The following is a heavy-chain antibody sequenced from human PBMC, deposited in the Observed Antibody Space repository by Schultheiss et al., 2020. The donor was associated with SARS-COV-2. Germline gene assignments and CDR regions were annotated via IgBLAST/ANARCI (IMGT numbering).Heavy chain of an antibody. Sequence: SETLSLTCTVSGGSISSYYWSWIRQPPGKGLEWIGYIYYSGSTNYNPSLKSRVTISVDTSKNQFSLKLSSVTAADTAVYYCAKVGERGYSYGLVDYWGQGTLVTVSS. CDR2: IYYSGST. CDR1: GGSISSYY. CDR3: AKVGERGYSYGLVDY. V-gene: IGHV4-59*08. D-gene: IGHD5-18*01. J-gene: IGHJ4*02.